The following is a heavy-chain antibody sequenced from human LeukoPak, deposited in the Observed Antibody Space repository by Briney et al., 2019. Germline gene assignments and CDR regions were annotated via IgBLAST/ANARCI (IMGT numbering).Heavy chain of an antibody. J-gene: IGHJ4*02. CDR2: INPNSGGT. D-gene: IGHD6-19*01. V-gene: IGHV1-2*02. Sequence: ASVEVSCKASGYTFTGYYMHWVRQAPGQGLEWMGWINPNSGGTNYAQKFQGRVTMTRDTSISTAYMELSRLRSDDTAVYYCARDYRSSGWYPIDYWGQGTLVTVSS. CDR3: ARDYRSSGWYPIDY. CDR1: GYTFTGYY.